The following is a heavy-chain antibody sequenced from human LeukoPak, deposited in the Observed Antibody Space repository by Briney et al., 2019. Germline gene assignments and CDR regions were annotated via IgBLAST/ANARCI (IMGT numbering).Heavy chain of an antibody. CDR1: GFTFSSYS. Sequence: PGGSLRLSCAASGFTFSSYSLNWVRQAPGKGLEWVSAISSGSTYISYADSVKGRFTISRDNAKNSLYLQMNSLRAEDTAVYYCAKAYSSSWSGAFDIWGQGTMVTVSS. D-gene: IGHD6-13*01. CDR2: ISSGSTYI. V-gene: IGHV3-21*04. J-gene: IGHJ3*02. CDR3: AKAYSSSWSGAFDI.